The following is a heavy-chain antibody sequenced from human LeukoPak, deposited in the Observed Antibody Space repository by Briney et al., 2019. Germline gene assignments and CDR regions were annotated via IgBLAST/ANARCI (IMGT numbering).Heavy chain of an antibody. V-gene: IGHV3-30-3*01. Sequence: GRSLRLSCAASGFTFSSYAMHWVRQAPVKGLEWVAVISYDGSNKYYADSVKGRFTISRDNSKNTLYLQMNSLRAEDTAVYYCASVVAATGFDYWGQGTLVTVSS. CDR3: ASVVAATGFDY. CDR1: GFTFSSYA. J-gene: IGHJ4*02. CDR2: ISYDGSNK. D-gene: IGHD2-15*01.